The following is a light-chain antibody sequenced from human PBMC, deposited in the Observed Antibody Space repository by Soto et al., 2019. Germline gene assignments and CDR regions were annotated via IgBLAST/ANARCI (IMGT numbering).Light chain of an antibody. J-gene: IGLJ2*01. CDR1: SSNIGAGYD. Sequence: QPVLTQPPSVSGAPGQRVTISCTGSSSNIGAGYDVHWYQQLPGTAPKLLIYGNSNRPSGVPDRFSGSKSGTSASLAITGLQAEDEADYYCQSYDSSLSGSVVFGGGTKVIVL. V-gene: IGLV1-40*01. CDR2: GNS. CDR3: QSYDSSLSGSVV.